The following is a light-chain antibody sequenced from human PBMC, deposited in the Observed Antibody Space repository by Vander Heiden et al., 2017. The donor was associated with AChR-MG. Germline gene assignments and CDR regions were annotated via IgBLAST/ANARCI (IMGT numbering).Light chain of an antibody. CDR1: QSVSSSY. CDR3: QQCCSSPPLT. V-gene: IGKV3-20*01. Sequence: EIVLTQSPGTLSLSPGERATPSCRASQSVSSSYLAWYQQKPGQAPRLLIYGASSRATGIPDRFSGSGSGTDFTLTISRLEPEDFAMYYCQQCCSSPPLTFGGGTKVEIK. J-gene: IGKJ4*01. CDR2: GAS.